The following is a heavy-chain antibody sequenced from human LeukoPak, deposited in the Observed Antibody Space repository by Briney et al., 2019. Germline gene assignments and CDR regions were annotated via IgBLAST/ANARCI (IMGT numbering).Heavy chain of an antibody. J-gene: IGHJ4*02. CDR1: GFTFSTYA. V-gene: IGHV3-23*01. Sequence: GGSLRLSCAASGFTFSTYALSWVRQAPGKGLEWVSAISGDDGSTYYADSLKGRFTISRDNSKNTLYLQMNSLRAEDTAVYYCAKDISQGYTYGFIEQDFWGQGTPVTVSS. CDR2: ISGDDGST. CDR3: AKDISQGYTYGFIEQDF. D-gene: IGHD5-18*01.